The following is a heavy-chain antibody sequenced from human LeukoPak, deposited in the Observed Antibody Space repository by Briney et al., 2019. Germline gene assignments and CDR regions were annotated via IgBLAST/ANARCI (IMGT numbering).Heavy chain of an antibody. CDR2: INPSGGST. CDR1: GYTFTSYY. CDR3: ARGYSSGWYVKDPLDY. V-gene: IGHV1-46*01. D-gene: IGHD6-19*01. J-gene: IGHJ4*02. Sequence: ASVKVSCKASGYTFTSYYMHWVRQAPGQGLEWMGIINPSGGSTSYAQKFQGRVTMTRDTSISTAYMELSRLRSDDTAVYYCARGYSSGWYVKDPLDYWGQGTLVTVSS.